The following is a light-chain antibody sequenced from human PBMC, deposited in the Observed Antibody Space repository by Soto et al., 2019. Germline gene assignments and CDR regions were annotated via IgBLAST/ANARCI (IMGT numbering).Light chain of an antibody. V-gene: IGKV1-5*01. CDR2: DAS. CDR3: QQYGSFSPIT. Sequence: DIQMTQSPSTLSASVGDRVTITCRASRSISNWLAWYQQRPGIAPKLLIFDASILQSGVPSRFSGSGSGTEFTLSISRLKTDHFEPYYCQQYGSFSPITFGGGTKVDIK. J-gene: IGKJ4*01. CDR1: RSISNW.